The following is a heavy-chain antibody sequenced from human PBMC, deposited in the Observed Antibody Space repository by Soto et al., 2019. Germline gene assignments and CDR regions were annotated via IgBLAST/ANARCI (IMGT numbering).Heavy chain of an antibody. J-gene: IGHJ4*02. D-gene: IGHD3-16*01. CDR3: AKALRNQVLCGFDY. CDR2: ISGGGGST. Sequence: EVQLLESGGGLVQPGGSLRLSCAASGFTFSNSAMNWVRQAPGKGMEWVSAISGGGGSTYYADSVKGRFTISRDNSKNTLYLYMNSLTAEDTAVYYCAKALRNQVLCGFDYWGQGSLVTVTS. V-gene: IGHV3-23*01. CDR1: GFTFSNSA.